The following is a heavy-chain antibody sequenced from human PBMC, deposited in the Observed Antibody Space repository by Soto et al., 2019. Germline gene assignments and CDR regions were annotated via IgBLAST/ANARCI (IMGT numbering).Heavy chain of an antibody. J-gene: IGHJ4*02. Sequence: QITLKESGPTLVKPTQTLTLTCTFSGFSLSTSGVGVGWIRQPPGKALEWLALIYWDDDKRYSPSLKSRLTITKDTSKNQVVLTMTNMDPVDTATYYYAHSAQYYDFWSGYYTAGGYNFDYWGQGTLVTVSS. CDR2: IYWDDDK. D-gene: IGHD3-3*01. CDR1: GFSLSTSGVG. CDR3: AHSAQYYDFWSGYYTAGGYNFDY. V-gene: IGHV2-5*02.